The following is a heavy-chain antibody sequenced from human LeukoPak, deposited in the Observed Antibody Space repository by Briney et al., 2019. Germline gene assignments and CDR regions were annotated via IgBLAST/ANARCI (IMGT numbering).Heavy chain of an antibody. Sequence: GGSLRLSCAASGFTVSSNYMSWVRQAPGKGLGWVSVIYSGGSTYYADSVKGRFTISRDNSKNTLYLQMNSLRAEDTAVYYCARDRGTILPPDYWGQGTLVTVSS. V-gene: IGHV3-66*01. CDR2: IYSGGST. D-gene: IGHD3-10*01. CDR3: ARDRGTILPPDY. J-gene: IGHJ4*02. CDR1: GFTVSSNY.